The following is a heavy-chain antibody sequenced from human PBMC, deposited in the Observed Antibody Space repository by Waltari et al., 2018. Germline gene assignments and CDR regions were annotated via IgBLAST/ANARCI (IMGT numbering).Heavy chain of an antibody. D-gene: IGHD3-10*01. CDR2: ISAYNGNT. V-gene: IGHV1-18*01. J-gene: IGHJ4*02. CDR1: GYTFTSYG. Sequence: QVQLVQSGAEVKKPGASVKVSCKASGYTFTSYGISWVRQAPGQGLEGMGWISAYNGNTNYAQKLQGRVTMTKDTSTSTAYMELKGLRADDTAVYYCARAWSVDDYYGSGRAPDYWGQGTLVTVSS. CDR3: ARAWSVDDYYGSGRAPDY.